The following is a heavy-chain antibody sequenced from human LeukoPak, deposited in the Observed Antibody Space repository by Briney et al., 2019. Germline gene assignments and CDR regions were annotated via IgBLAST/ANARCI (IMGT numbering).Heavy chain of an antibody. J-gene: IGHJ5*02. D-gene: IGHD3-10*01. V-gene: IGHV5-51*01. CDR1: GYSFTSYW. Sequence: LGESLKISCKGSGYSFTSYWIGWVRQMPGKGLEWMGIIYPGDSDTRYSPSFQGQVTISADKSISTAYLQWSSLKASDTAMYYCAGQSSTMVSLNWFDPWGQGTLVTVSS. CDR3: AGQSSTMVSLNWFDP. CDR2: IYPGDSDT.